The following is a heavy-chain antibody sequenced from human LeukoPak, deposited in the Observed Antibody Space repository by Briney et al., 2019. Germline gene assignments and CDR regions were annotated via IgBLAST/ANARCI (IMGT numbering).Heavy chain of an antibody. CDR2: IYDSWGT. CDR1: ARSISAYY. V-gene: IGHV4-59*12. CDR3: AREGRSATDGY. Sequence: SETLSLTSTIPARSISAYYWSWIRQPPAKGLEWIGYIYDSWGTLYNSSLKSRVTISIDTSNNQFSPRLNSVTAADTAVYYCAREGRSATDGYWGQGTLVTVSS. J-gene: IGHJ4*02. D-gene: IGHD3-16*01.